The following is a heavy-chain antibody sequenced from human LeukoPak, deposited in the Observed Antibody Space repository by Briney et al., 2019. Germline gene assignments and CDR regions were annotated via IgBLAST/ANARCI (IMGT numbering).Heavy chain of an antibody. CDR2: ISNSGGSI. CDR3: AKGGYCSSTSCIFDY. Sequence: GGSLRLSCAASGFTFSSSVMGWVRQTPGKGLEWVSAISNSGGSINYGDSVKGRFTISRDNSKNTLYLQMNGLRAEDTAIYYCAKGGYCSSTSCIFDYWGQGTLVTVSS. J-gene: IGHJ4*02. D-gene: IGHD2-2*01. CDR1: GFTFSSSV. V-gene: IGHV3-23*01.